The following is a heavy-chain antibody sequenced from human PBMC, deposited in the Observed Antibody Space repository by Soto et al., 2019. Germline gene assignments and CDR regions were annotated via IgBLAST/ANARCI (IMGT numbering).Heavy chain of an antibody. V-gene: IGHV4-59*01. CDR1: GGSISTYY. D-gene: IGHD2-15*01. CDR2: IYYSGST. CDR3: ASRYCSGGSCYPYYYGMDV. Sequence: SETLSLTCTVSGGSISTYYWGWIRQPPGKGLEWIGYIYYSGSTNYSPSLKSRVSISVDTSKNQFSLKLRSLTAADTAVYYCASRYCSGGSCYPYYYGMDVWGQGTTVTVSS. J-gene: IGHJ6*02.